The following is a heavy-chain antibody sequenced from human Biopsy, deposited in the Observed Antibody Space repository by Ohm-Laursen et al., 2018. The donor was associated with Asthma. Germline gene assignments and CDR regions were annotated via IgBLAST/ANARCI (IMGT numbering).Heavy chain of an antibody. Sequence: SQTLSLTCPVSGASIKTDDHYWSWLRQPPGKGLEWFGFIHYSGSTSYNPSLKGGVTISVDTSKNQFSLKLGSVTAADTAVYYCARASVAASSNWFDPWGQGTLVTVSS. D-gene: IGHD6-19*01. CDR3: ARASVAASSNWFDP. V-gene: IGHV4-30-4*01. J-gene: IGHJ5*02. CDR2: IHYSGST. CDR1: GASIKTDDHY.